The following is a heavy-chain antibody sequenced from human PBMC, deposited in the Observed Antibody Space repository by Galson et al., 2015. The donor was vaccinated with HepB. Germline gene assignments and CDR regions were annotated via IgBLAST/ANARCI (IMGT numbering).Heavy chain of an antibody. CDR3: ARPPLNYYDSSGYYGYFDY. D-gene: IGHD3-22*01. V-gene: IGHV3-30-3*01. CDR2: ISFDSNNK. CDR1: GFTSSSYA. J-gene: IGHJ4*02. Sequence: SLRLSCAASGFTSSSYAMHWVRQAPGKGLEWVAFISFDSNNKYYADSVKGRFTISRDNSKNTLYLRMNSLRAEDTAVYYCARPPLNYYDSSGYYGYFDYWGQGTLVTVSS.